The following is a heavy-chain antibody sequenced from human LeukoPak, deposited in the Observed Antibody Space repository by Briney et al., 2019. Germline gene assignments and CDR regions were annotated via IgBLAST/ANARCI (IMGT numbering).Heavy chain of an antibody. CDR1: GFTFSSYA. J-gene: IGHJ5*02. CDR3: AREGRRIGSLDP. V-gene: IGHV3-30-3*01. CDR2: ISYDGSNK. Sequence: QAGGSLRLSCAASGFTFSSYAMHWVRQAPGKGLEWVAVISYDGSNKYYADSVKGRFTISRDNSKNTLYLQMNSLRAEDTAVYYCAREGRRIGSLDPWGQGTLVTVSS. D-gene: IGHD3-10*01.